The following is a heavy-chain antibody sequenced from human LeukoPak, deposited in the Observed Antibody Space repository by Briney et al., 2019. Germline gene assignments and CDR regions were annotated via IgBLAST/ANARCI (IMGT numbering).Heavy chain of an antibody. D-gene: IGHD1-26*01. V-gene: IGHV1-2*02. Sequence: ASVKVSCKASGYTFTGYYMHWVRQAPGQGLEWMGWINPNSGGTNYAQKFQGRVTMTRDTSISTAYMELSRLRSDDTAVYYCARGTTTGVLSYFDYWGQGTLVTVSS. CDR3: ARGTTTGVLSYFDY. CDR2: INPNSGGT. CDR1: GYTFTGYY. J-gene: IGHJ4*02.